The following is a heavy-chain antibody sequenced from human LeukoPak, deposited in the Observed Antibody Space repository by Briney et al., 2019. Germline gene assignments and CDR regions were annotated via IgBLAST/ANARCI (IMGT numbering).Heavy chain of an antibody. D-gene: IGHD3-9*01. J-gene: IGHJ4*02. CDR1: GFTFSDYY. CDR3: TRQMNYDILTGLFDY. V-gene: IGHV3-11*01. CDR2: ISSSGSTI. Sequence: GGSLRLSCAASGFTFSDYYMSWIRQAPGKGLEWVSYISSSGSTIYYADSVKGRFTISRDNAKNSLYLQMNSLKTEDTAVYYCTRQMNYDILTGLFDYWGQGTLVTVSS.